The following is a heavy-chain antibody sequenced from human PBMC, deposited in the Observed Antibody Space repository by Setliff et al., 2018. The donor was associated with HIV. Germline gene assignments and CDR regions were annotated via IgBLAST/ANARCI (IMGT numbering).Heavy chain of an antibody. Sequence: SETLSLTCAVYGGSFSGYYWSWIRQPPGKGLEWIGEINHSGSTNYNPSLKSRVTMSIDTSTNQFSLKLNSVTAADMAVYYCARGLVVPASTSYYMDVWGKGTTVT. V-gene: IGHV4-34*01. CDR3: ARGLVVPASTSYYMDV. CDR2: INHSGST. D-gene: IGHD2-2*01. CDR1: GGSFSGYY. J-gene: IGHJ6*03.